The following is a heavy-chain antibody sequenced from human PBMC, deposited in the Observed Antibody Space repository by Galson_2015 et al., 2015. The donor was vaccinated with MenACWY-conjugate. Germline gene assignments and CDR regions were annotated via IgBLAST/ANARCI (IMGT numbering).Heavy chain of an antibody. CDR2: ISSSSSYI. J-gene: IGHJ2*01. D-gene: IGHD1-26*01. Sequence: MNWVRQAPGKGPEWVSSISSSSSYIYYADSVKGRFTISRDNAKNSLYLQMNSLRAEDTAVYYCARYPRGSIVGATHWYFDLWGRGTLVTVSS. CDR3: ARYPRGSIVGATHWYFDL. V-gene: IGHV3-21*04.